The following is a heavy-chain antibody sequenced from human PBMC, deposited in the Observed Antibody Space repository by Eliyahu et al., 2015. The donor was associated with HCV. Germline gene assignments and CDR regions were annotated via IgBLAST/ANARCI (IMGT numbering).Heavy chain of an antibody. Sequence: EVQLLESGGGLVQPGGSLRLSCAASGFXFSSYAMSWVRQAPGKGLGWVSAISATSGSTYYADSVRGRFTISRDNSKNTLYLQMNSLRAEDTAVYYCVSDAPWFYYVCSLWGQGTLVTVSS. J-gene: IGHJ4*02. V-gene: IGHV3-23*01. CDR1: GFXFSSYA. CDR2: ISATSGST. D-gene: IGHD3-10*02. CDR3: VSDAPWFYYVCSL.